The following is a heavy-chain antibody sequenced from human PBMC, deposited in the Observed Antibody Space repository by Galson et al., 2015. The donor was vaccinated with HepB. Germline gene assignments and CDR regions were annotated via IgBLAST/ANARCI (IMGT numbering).Heavy chain of an antibody. CDR2: ISTNGPNI. CDR3: VKVNESPHADR. V-gene: IGHV3-64D*06. Sequence: SLRLSCAASGFTLSDSFMPWVRQAPGKGLEYVSAISTNGPNIHYTNSVKGRFSIFRDIPKNCLSLQMSSLRVEDTAIYYCVKVNESPHADRWCRGTLLSVS. J-gene: IGHJ5*02. D-gene: IGHD1-1*01. CDR1: GFTLSDSF.